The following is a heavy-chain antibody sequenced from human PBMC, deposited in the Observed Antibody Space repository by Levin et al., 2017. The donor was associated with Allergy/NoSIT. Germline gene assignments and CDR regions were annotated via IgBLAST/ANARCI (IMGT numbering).Heavy chain of an antibody. CDR2: INPNTGGT. V-gene: IGHV1-2*02. J-gene: IGHJ4*02. CDR3: ARDNHGSGSDY. D-gene: IGHD3-10*01. Sequence: ASVKVSCKASGYTFTDYYMHWVRLAPGQGLEWMGWINPNTGGTNYAQKFQGRVTMTRDTSISTAYMELSRLNSDDTALYYCARDNHGSGSDYWGQGTLVTVSS. CDR1: GYTFTDYY.